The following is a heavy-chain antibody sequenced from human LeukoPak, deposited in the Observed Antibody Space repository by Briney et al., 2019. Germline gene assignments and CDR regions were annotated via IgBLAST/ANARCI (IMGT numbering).Heavy chain of an antibody. CDR3: ARAIGPYSIVGATGPFDY. V-gene: IGHV3-30*02. Sequence: GGSLRLSCAASGFTFSSYGMHWVRQAPGKGLEWVAFIRYDGSNKYYADSVKGRFTISRDNSKNTLYLQMNTLRAGDTAVYYCARAIGPYSIVGATGPFDYWGQGTLVTVSS. CDR2: IRYDGSNK. J-gene: IGHJ4*02. CDR1: GFTFSSYG. D-gene: IGHD1-26*01.